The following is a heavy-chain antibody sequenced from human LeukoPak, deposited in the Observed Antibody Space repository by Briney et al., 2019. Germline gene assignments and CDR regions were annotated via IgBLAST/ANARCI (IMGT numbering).Heavy chain of an antibody. CDR1: GLTFSSYS. Sequence: PGVSLRLSCAASGLTFSSYSMNWVPQAPGKGLEWVSSISSSSSYIYYADSVKGRFTISRDNAKNSLYLQMNRLRAEATAVYYCAREWYDWGAFDIWGQGTMVTVSS. J-gene: IGHJ3*02. CDR2: ISSSSSYI. V-gene: IGHV3-21*01. D-gene: IGHD1-1*01. CDR3: AREWYDWGAFDI.